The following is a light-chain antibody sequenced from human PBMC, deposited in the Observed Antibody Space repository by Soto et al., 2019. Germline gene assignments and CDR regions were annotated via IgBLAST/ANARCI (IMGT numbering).Light chain of an antibody. Sequence: DIVLTQSPDSLTVSLGERATINCKSSQSLFYHSNNKNYLAWYQQKPGQPPKLLIYWASTRESGVPDRFSGSGSGTDLTLTISSLQAEDVAVYYCQQYYSSLRAFGQGTKVEIK. CDR2: WAS. CDR1: QSLFYHSNNKNY. CDR3: QQYYSSLRA. V-gene: IGKV4-1*01. J-gene: IGKJ1*01.